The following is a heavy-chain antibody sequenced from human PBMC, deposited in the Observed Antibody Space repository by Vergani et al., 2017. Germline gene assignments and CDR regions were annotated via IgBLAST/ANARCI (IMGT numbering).Heavy chain of an antibody. CDR3: ARVYSSGWFTWYFDL. Sequence: QVQLQQWGAGLLKPSETLSLTCAVYGGSFSGYYWSWIRQPPGKGLEWIGEINHSGGTNYNPSLKSRVTISVDTSKNQFSLKLSSVTAADTAVYYCARVYSSGWFTWYFDLWGRGTLVTVSS. V-gene: IGHV4-34*01. J-gene: IGHJ2*01. D-gene: IGHD6-19*01. CDR1: GGSFSGYY. CDR2: INHSGGT.